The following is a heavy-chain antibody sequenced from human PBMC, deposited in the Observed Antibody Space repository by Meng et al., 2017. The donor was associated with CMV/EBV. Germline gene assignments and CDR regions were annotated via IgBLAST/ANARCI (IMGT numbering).Heavy chain of an antibody. D-gene: IGHD2-15*01. J-gene: IGHJ5*02. CDR2: IYHSGNT. CDR1: CCSLSSSTL. CDR3: ARVSLLLASPAFDP. V-gene: IGHV4-4*02. Sequence: VSCCSLSSSTLCSLCRHPPRARLGLIGDIYHSGNTNYTPSLQSRVTISVDTSKNQFSLKLSSVTSADTAVYYCARVSLLLASPAFDPWGQGTLVTVSS.